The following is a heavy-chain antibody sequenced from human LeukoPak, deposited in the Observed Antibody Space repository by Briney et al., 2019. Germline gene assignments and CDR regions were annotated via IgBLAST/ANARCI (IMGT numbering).Heavy chain of an antibody. CDR2: ISAYNGNT. V-gene: IGHV1-18*01. CDR1: GYTFTSYG. Sequence: ASVKVSCKASGYTFTSYGISWVRQAPGQGLEWMGWISAYNGNTNYAQKLQGRVTMTTDTSTSTAYMELRSLRSDDTAVYYCARDLVPSLITMVRGVIRHFDYWGQGTLVTVSS. J-gene: IGHJ4*02. D-gene: IGHD3-10*01. CDR3: ARDLVPSLITMVRGVIRHFDY.